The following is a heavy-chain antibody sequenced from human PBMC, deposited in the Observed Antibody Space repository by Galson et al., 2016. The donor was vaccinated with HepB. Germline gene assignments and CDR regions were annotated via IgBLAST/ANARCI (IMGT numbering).Heavy chain of an antibody. D-gene: IGHD6-13*01. CDR1: GYIFTGYY. Sequence: SVTVSCKASGYIFTGYYIHWVRQSPGQGLEWMGWINPNGGGTNSAQKLHGRLTMTRDTSVSTAHMDLTRLRSDDTAVYYCARVGSSGWSYSYLDYWGQGTLVTVSS. CDR3: ARVGSSGWSYSYLDY. V-gene: IGHV1-2*02. J-gene: IGHJ4*02. CDR2: INPNGGGT.